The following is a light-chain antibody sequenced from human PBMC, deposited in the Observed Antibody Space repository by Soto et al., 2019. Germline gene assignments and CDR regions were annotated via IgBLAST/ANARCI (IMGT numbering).Light chain of an antibody. J-gene: IGLJ2*01. CDR2: GNS. CDR1: RSNIGAVYD. Sequence: QLVLTQPPSVSGAPGQRVTISCTGSRSNIGAVYDVHWYQQLPGTAPKLLTSGNSNRPSGVPDRFSGYKYGTSASLAITGLQAEDDADYYCQSYDSSLSGVVFGGGTKLTVL. CDR3: QSYDSSLSGVV. V-gene: IGLV1-40*01.